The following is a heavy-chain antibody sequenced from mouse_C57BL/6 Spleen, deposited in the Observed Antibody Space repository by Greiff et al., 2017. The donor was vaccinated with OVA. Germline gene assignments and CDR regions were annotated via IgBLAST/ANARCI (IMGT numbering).Heavy chain of an antibody. V-gene: IGHV5-17*01. D-gene: IGHD1-1*01. CDR3: ARRDYYGSSYDWFAY. CDR2: ISSGSSTI. Sequence: EVKLMESGGGLVKPGGSLKLSCAASGFTFSDYGMHWVRQAPEKGLEWVAYISSGSSTIYYADTVKGRFTISRDNAKNTLFLQMTSLRSEDTAMYYCARRDYYGSSYDWFAYWGQGTLVTVSA. CDR1: GFTFSDYG. J-gene: IGHJ3*01.